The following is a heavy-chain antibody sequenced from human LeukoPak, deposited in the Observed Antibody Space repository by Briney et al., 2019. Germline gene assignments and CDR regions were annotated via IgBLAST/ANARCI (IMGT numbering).Heavy chain of an antibody. CDR1: GGTFSSYA. D-gene: IGHD3-16*02. Sequence: SVKVSCKASGGTFSSYAISWVRQAPGQGLEWMGGIIPIFGTANYAQKFQGRVTITADESTSTAYMELSSLRSEDTAVYYCARDYRLQRRGSVHWLDPWGQGTLVTVSS. V-gene: IGHV1-69*13. CDR2: IIPIFGTA. J-gene: IGHJ5*02. CDR3: ARDYRLQRRGSVHWLDP.